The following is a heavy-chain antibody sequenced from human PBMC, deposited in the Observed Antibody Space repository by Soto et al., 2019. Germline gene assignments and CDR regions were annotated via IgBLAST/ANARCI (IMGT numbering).Heavy chain of an antibody. CDR2: IHGGGGGT. Sequence: EVQLLESGGGLVQPGGSLRLSCAASGFTFSAYAMSWVRQAPGKGLDWVSYIHGGGGGTFYADSVKGRFTISRDNSRNMLVRQMDSLSADDAAVYHCGRESVDEDEQWCWVGPGGQGTLV. CDR3: GRESVDEDEQWCWVGP. D-gene: IGHD6-19*01. J-gene: IGHJ5*02. V-gene: IGHV3-23*01. CDR1: GFTFSAYA.